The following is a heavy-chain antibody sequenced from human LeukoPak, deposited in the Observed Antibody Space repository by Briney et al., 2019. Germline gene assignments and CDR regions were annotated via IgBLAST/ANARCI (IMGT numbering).Heavy chain of an antibody. CDR3: AKPAPGDPPTYFDS. Sequence: GGSLRPSCAASGFTFNSYSMNWVRQAPGKGLEWVSFISSLGSYIHYADSVKGRFTISRDNSKNTLFLQMNSLGPEDTAVYYCAKPAPGDPPTYFDSWGQGTLVTVSS. CDR2: ISSLGSYI. J-gene: IGHJ4*02. V-gene: IGHV3-21*01. CDR1: GFTFNSYS. D-gene: IGHD1-26*01.